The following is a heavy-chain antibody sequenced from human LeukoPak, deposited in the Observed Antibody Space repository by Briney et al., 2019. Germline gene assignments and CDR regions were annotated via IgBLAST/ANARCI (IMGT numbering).Heavy chain of an antibody. CDR1: GFTFSSYG. Sequence: PGRSLRLSCAASGFTFSSYGMHWVRQAPGKGLEWVAVIWYDGSNKYYADSVKGRFTISRDNSKNTLYLQMNSLRAEDTAVYYCARDHPSITIFPQQTFDIWGQGTMVTVSS. CDR3: ARDHPSITIFPQQTFDI. J-gene: IGHJ3*02. CDR2: IWYDGSNK. D-gene: IGHD3-9*01. V-gene: IGHV3-33*01.